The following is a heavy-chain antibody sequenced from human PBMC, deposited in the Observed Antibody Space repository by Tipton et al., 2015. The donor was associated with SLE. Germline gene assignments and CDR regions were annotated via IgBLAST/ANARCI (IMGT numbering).Heavy chain of an antibody. D-gene: IGHD3-22*01. CDR2: IYHSGST. CDR3: ARDPCYYDSSGYCGGDY. Sequence: TLSLTCTVSGGSISSGSYYWGWIRQPPGKGLEWIGSIYHSGSTYYNPSLKSRVTISVGTSKNQFSLKLSSVTAADTAVYYCARDPCYYDSSGYCGGDYWGQGTLVTVSS. CDR1: GGSISSGSYY. J-gene: IGHJ4*02. V-gene: IGHV4-39*07.